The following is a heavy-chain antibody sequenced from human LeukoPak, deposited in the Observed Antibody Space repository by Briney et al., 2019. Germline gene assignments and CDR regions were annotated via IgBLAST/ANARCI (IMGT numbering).Heavy chain of an antibody. J-gene: IGHJ4*02. Sequence: PSETLSLTCTVSGDSINSLDLWSWVRQPPGKGLEWIGEMYLSRTTHSNPSVKSRVTISIDKSKNQFFLNLSSVTAADTAVYYCAGLVGRYSSGLYYYYFDYWGQGTLVTLSS. CDR2: MYLSRTT. CDR3: AGLVGRYSSGLYYYYFDY. CDR1: GDSINSLDL. V-gene: IGHV4-4*02. D-gene: IGHD3-22*01.